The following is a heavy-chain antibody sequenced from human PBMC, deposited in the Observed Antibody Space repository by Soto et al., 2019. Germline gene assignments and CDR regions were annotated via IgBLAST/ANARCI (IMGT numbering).Heavy chain of an antibody. D-gene: IGHD2-2*01. CDR3: ARDCSSTSCYSY. CDR2: ISGSGSTI. V-gene: IGHV3-11*01. J-gene: IGHJ4*02. Sequence: PGGSLRLSCAASGFTFSDYYMTWVRQAPGKGLEWVSYISGSGSTIFYADSVRGRFTISRDNAKNSLFLQMNSLTVEDTALYYCARDCSSTSCYSYWGQGTLVTVDS. CDR1: GFTFSDYY.